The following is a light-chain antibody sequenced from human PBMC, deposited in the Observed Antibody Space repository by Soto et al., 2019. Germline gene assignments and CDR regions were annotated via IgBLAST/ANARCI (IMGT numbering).Light chain of an antibody. CDR2: DAS. CDR1: QSVSSY. CDR3: QQRSNWPPYT. Sequence: EIVLTQSPATLSLSPGERATLSCRASQSVSSYLAWYQQKPGQAPRLLIYDASNRATGIPARFSGSGPGTDFALTVSSLDPEDFAVYYCQQRSNWPPYTFGQGTKLESK. J-gene: IGKJ2*01. V-gene: IGKV3-11*01.